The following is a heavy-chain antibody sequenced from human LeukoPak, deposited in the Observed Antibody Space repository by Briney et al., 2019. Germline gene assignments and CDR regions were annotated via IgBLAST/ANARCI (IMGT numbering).Heavy chain of an antibody. J-gene: IGHJ3*02. CDR2: INLNSGDT. D-gene: IGHD4-23*01. CDR3: ARALMTTVVTLSGGDI. Sequence: ASVKVSCKASGYTFTDYYMHWVRQPPAPGLEWMGWINLNSGDTNYAQKFQGRVTMTRDTALSIAYMELSRLRSDDTAVYYCARALMTTVVTLSGGDIWGQGTMVTVPS. V-gene: IGHV1-2*02. CDR1: GYTFTDYY.